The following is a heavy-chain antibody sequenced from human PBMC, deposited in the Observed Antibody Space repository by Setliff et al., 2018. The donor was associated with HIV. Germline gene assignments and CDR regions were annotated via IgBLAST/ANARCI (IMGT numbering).Heavy chain of an antibody. CDR2: ISGNADST. Sequence: GGSLSLSCAASGFTFSSYAMSWVRLAPGKGLEWVSSISGNADSTYYADSVKCRFSISRNNSKNSLFLHMVSLRAEDTAIYYCARQVWLNNYYYYMDVWGEGTTVTVSS. D-gene: IGHD5-18*01. V-gene: IGHV3-23*01. CDR3: ARQVWLNNYYYYMDV. J-gene: IGHJ6*03. CDR1: GFTFSSYA.